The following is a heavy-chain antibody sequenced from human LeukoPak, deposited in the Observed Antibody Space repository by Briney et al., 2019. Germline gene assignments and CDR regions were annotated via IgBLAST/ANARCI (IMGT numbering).Heavy chain of an antibody. D-gene: IGHD2-21*02. Sequence: GESLKISCKGSGYSFTSYWIGWVRQMAGKGLECMGIIYPGDSDTRSSPSFQGQVTISADKSISTAYLQGSSLKASDTAMYYCARALVVTAMGYYMDVWGKGTTVTISS. CDR2: IYPGDSDT. V-gene: IGHV5-51*01. CDR1: GYSFTSYW. CDR3: ARALVVTAMGYYMDV. J-gene: IGHJ6*03.